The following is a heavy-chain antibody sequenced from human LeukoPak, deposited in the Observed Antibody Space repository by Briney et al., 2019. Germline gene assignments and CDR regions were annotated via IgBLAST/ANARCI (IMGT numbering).Heavy chain of an antibody. Sequence: ASVKVSCKASGYTFTTYVITWVRQAPGQGLEWMGWISAYNGNTNYAQKLQGRVTMTTDTSTSTAYMELRSLRSDDTAVYYCARSPHDSSGYYYVHYFDYWGQGTLVTVSS. D-gene: IGHD3-22*01. CDR3: ARSPHDSSGYYYVHYFDY. CDR1: GYTFTTYV. V-gene: IGHV1-18*01. CDR2: ISAYNGNT. J-gene: IGHJ4*02.